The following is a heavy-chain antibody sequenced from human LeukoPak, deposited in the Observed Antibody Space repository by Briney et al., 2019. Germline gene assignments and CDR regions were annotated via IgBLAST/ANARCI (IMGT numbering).Heavy chain of an antibody. V-gene: IGHV4-59*08. J-gene: IGHJ4*02. CDR2: IYYSGST. Sequence: SETLSLTCTVSGGSISSYYWSWIRQPPGKGLEWIGYIYYSGSTNYNPSLKSRVTISVDTSKNQFSLKLSSVTAADTAVYYCTRGGELMNFWGQGTLVTVSS. CDR1: GGSISSYY. CDR3: TRGGELMNF. D-gene: IGHD1-26*01.